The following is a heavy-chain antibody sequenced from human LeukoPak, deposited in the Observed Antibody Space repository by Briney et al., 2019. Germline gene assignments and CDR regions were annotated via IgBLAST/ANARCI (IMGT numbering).Heavy chain of an antibody. CDR3: ARHTLSSGWDYYFDY. Sequence: PSETLSLTCTVSGGSISSYYWSWIRQPPGKGLEWIGYIYYSGSTNYNPSLKSRVTISVDTSKNQFSLKLSSVTAADTAVYYCARHTLSSGWDYYFDYWGQGTLVTVSS. J-gene: IGHJ4*02. V-gene: IGHV4-59*08. CDR2: IYYSGST. D-gene: IGHD6-19*01. CDR1: GGSISSYY.